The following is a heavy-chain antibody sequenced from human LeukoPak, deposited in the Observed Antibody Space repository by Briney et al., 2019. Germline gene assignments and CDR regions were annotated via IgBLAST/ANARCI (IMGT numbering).Heavy chain of an antibody. V-gene: IGHV3-53*01. J-gene: IGHJ4*02. Sequence: PGGSLRLSCAASGFTVSSNYMSWVRQAPGKGLEWVSVIYSGGSTYYADSVKGRFTISRDNSKNTLYLQMNSLRAEDTAVYYCARITMVRGVDYWGQGTLVTVSS. CDR1: GFTVSSNY. D-gene: IGHD3-10*01. CDR3: ARITMVRGVDY. CDR2: IYSGGST.